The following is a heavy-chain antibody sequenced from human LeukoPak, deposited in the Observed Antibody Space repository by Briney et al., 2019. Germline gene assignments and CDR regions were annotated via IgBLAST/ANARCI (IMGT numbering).Heavy chain of an antibody. D-gene: IGHD3-3*02. V-gene: IGHV3-7*01. CDR3: ARDPGFSSFDY. Sequence: GGSLRLSCAASTFPFSTYWMTWVRQAPGKGPEFVANINQDGSVKNYVDSVRGRFTISRDNAKNSLYLQMNSLRADDTAVYYCARDPGFSSFDYWGQGTLVTVSS. CDR2: INQDGSVK. J-gene: IGHJ4*02. CDR1: TFPFSTYW.